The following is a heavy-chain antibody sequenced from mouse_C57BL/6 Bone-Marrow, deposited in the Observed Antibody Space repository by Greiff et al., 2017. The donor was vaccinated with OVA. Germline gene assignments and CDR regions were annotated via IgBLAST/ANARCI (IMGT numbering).Heavy chain of an antibody. CDR2: LHPSDSDT. Sequence: VQLQQPGAELVKPGASVKVSCKASGYTFTSYWMHWVKHRPGQGLDWIGRLHPSDSDTNYNQKFKGKATLTVDKSSSTAYMQLSSLTSEDSAVYYCATLWSYFDYWGQGTTLTVSS. CDR1: GYTFTSYW. CDR3: ATLWSYFDY. J-gene: IGHJ2*01. D-gene: IGHD1-1*02. V-gene: IGHV1-74*01.